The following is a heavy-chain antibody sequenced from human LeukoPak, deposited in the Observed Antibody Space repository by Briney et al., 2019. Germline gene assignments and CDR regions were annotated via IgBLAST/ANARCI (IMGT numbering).Heavy chain of an antibody. CDR3: ARHKAGDIYYYGACMDV. D-gene: IGHD4/OR15-4a*01. CDR1: GGSVSSPSYY. J-gene: IGHJ6*03. CDR2: IYHSGTT. Sequence: SETLSLTCTVSGGSVSSPSYYWAWVRQPPGKRPEWIGSIYHSGTTYYHPSLKSRVTISVDTSNNQFSLSLSSVTAADTAVYYRARHKAGDIYYYGACMDVWGKGTTATVSS. V-gene: IGHV4-39*01.